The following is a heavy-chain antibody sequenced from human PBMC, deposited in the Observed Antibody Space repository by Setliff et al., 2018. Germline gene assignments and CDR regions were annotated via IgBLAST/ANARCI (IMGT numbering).Heavy chain of an antibody. CDR3: ARWYSSSWHLGNDC. Sequence: ASVKVSCKASGYTFTSYGISWVRQAPGQGLEWMGWISAYNGNTNYAQKLQGRVTMTTDTSTSTAYMELRSLRSDDTAVYYCARWYSSSWHLGNDCWGQGTLVTVSS. V-gene: IGHV1-18*01. CDR2: ISAYNGNT. D-gene: IGHD6-13*01. CDR1: GYTFTSYG. J-gene: IGHJ4*02.